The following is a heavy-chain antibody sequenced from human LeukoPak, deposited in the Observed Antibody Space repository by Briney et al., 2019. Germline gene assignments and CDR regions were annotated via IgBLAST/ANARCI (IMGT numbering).Heavy chain of an antibody. CDR3: ARVGRQQLVFDY. D-gene: IGHD6-13*01. V-gene: IGHV3-66*01. CDR2: IYSGGST. J-gene: IGHJ4*02. Sequence: GGSLRLSCAASGFTVSSNYMSWVRQAPGKGLEWVSVIYSGGSTYYADSVKGRFTISRDNSKNTLYLQMNSLRAEDTAVYYCARVGRQQLVFDYWGQGTLVTVSS. CDR1: GFTVSSNY.